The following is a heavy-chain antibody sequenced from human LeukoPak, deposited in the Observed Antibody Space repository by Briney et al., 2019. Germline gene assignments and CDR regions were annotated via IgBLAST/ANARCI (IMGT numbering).Heavy chain of an antibody. CDR3: ARNGPYSDSENYRDLDY. Sequence: ASVKVSCKASGYTFTDYYMHWVRQAPGQGLEWMGWINPNSDDTNFAQRFQGRVAMARDTSITTVYMELSRLNSNDTAVYFCARNGPYSDSENYRDLDYWGQGTLVTVSS. V-gene: IGHV1-2*02. CDR2: INPNSDDT. CDR1: GYTFTDYY. J-gene: IGHJ4*02. D-gene: IGHD3-10*01.